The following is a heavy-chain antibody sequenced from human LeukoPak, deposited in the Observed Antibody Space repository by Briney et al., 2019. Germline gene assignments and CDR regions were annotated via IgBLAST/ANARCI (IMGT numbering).Heavy chain of an antibody. V-gene: IGHV1-2*02. Sequence: ASVKVSCKASGYTFTGYYMHWVRQAPGQGLEWMGWINPNSGGTNYAQKFQGRVTMTRDTSISTAYMELSRLGSDDTAVYYCARDDSSSWYNPVSWFDPWGQGTLVTVSS. CDR3: ARDDSSSWYNPVSWFDP. D-gene: IGHD6-13*01. CDR1: GYTFTGYY. CDR2: INPNSGGT. J-gene: IGHJ5*02.